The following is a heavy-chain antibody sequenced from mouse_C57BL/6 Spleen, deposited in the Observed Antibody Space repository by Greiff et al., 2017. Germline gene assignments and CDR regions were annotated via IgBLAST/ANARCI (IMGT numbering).Heavy chain of an antibody. CDR2: IYPGSGST. CDR1: GYTFTSYW. J-gene: IGHJ2*01. V-gene: IGHV1-55*01. D-gene: IGHD2-5*01. CDR3: ARWDSNDD. Sequence: QVQLQQPGAELVKPGASVKLSCKASGYTFTSYWITWVKQRPGQGLEWIGDIYPGSGSTNYNEKFKSKATLTVDTSSITAYMQLSSLTSEDSAFYYCARWDSNDDWGQGTTLTVSS.